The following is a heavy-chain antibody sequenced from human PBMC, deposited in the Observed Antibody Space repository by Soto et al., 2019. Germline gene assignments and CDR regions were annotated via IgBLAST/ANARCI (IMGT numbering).Heavy chain of an antibody. D-gene: IGHD1-7*01. CDR2: IDPTDSYT. V-gene: IGHV5-10-1*01. Sequence: GESLKISCKGSGYSFTSYWINWVRQMPGKGLEWMGRIDPTDSYTDYSPSFQGHVTISVDKSVTTAYLQWSSLKASDTAMYYCARLGLTATDLWGQGTLVTVSS. CDR1: GYSFTSYW. J-gene: IGHJ5*02. CDR3: ARLGLTATDL.